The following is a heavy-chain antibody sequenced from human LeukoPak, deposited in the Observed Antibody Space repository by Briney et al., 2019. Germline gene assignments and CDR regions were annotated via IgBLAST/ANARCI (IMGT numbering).Heavy chain of an antibody. J-gene: IGHJ4*02. CDR3: TRDYTAFDY. Sequence: PGGSLRLSCAASGFTFSSYAMSWVRQAPGKGLEWVSGISGSGGSTYYADSVKGRFTISRDNAKSTLYLQMDSLRAEDTAVYYCTRDYTAFDYWGQGTLVTVSS. D-gene: IGHD5-18*01. V-gene: IGHV3-23*01. CDR2: ISGSGGST. CDR1: GFTFSSYA.